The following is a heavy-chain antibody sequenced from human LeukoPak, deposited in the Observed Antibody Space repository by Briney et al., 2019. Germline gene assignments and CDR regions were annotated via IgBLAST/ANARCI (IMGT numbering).Heavy chain of an antibody. Sequence: PGGSLRLSCATSGFTFSRIWMHWVRQVPGKGLVWVSRINTDGSNTIYADSVEGRFTISRDNAKSTLYLQMNSLRAEDTAVYFCATDQSIAGPTTADYWGQGTLVTVSS. V-gene: IGHV3-74*01. J-gene: IGHJ4*02. CDR3: ATDQSIAGPTTADY. CDR1: GFTFSRIW. CDR2: INTDGSNT. D-gene: IGHD1-26*01.